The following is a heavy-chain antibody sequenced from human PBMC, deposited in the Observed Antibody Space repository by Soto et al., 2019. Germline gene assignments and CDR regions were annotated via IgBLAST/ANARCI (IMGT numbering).Heavy chain of an antibody. Sequence: QVQLVQSGAEVKKPGASVKVSCKASGYTFTSYGVSWVRQAPGQGLEWMGSISGYNGNTNYAQKLQGRVTMTTDTSTSTAYVDLRSLRSDDTAVYYCARAGKYYYGSGSPYYYGMDVWGQGIKVTVSS. CDR3: ARAGKYYYGSGSPYYYGMDV. CDR1: GYTFTSYG. V-gene: IGHV1-18*04. CDR2: ISGYNGNT. D-gene: IGHD3-10*01. J-gene: IGHJ6*02.